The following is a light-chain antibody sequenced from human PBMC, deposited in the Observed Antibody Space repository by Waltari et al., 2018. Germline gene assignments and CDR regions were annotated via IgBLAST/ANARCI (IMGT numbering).Light chain of an antibody. J-gene: IGKJ3*01. CDR3: QQRSNWPPLFT. CDR2: DAS. CDR1: QSVSRY. Sequence: EIVLTQSPATLSLSPGERATLPCRASQSVSRYLAWYQQKPGQAPRLLIYDASNRATGIPARFSGSGSGTDFTLTISSLEPEDFAVYYCQQRSNWPPLFTFGPGTKVDIK. V-gene: IGKV3-11*01.